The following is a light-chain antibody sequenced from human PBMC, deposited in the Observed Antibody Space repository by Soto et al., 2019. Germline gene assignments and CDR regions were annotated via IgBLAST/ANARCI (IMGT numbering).Light chain of an antibody. Sequence: EIVMTQSPGTLSVSPGERATLSCRAGQGVTTNFAWYQQKTPQSPRLLLYDVSIRATGVPARFSGSGGETDYSLTISSLEPEDFVVYYCQQRNNWPPITFGQGTRVEIK. CDR1: QGVTTN. CDR2: DVS. CDR3: QQRNNWPPIT. J-gene: IGKJ5*01. V-gene: IGKV3D-11*01.